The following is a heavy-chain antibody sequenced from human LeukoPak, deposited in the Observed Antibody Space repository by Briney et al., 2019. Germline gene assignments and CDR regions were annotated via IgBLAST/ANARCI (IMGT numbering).Heavy chain of an antibody. CDR1: GFTVSSNY. CDR2: IYSGGST. Sequence: GGSLRLSCAASGFTVSSNYMSWVRQAPGKGLEWVSVIYSGGSTYYADSVKGRFTISRDNSKNTLCLQMNSLRAEDTAVYYCARERHDILTGYYIDYYYYYMDVWGKGTTVTVSS. V-gene: IGHV3-53*01. J-gene: IGHJ6*03. D-gene: IGHD3-9*01. CDR3: ARERHDILTGYYIDYYYYYMDV.